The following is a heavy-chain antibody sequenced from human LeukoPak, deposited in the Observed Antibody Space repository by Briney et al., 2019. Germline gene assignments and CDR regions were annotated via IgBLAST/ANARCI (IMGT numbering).Heavy chain of an antibody. CDR3: ASGSYAPYYYYYYYMDV. CDR1: GGSFSGYY. D-gene: IGHD1-26*01. J-gene: IGHJ6*03. Sequence: KPSETLSLTCAVYGGSFSGYYWSWLRQPPGKGLEWIGEINHSGSTNYNPSLKSRVTISVDTSKNQFSLKLSSVTAADTAVYYCASGSYAPYYYYYYYMDVWGKGTTVTVSS. CDR2: INHSGST. V-gene: IGHV4-34*01.